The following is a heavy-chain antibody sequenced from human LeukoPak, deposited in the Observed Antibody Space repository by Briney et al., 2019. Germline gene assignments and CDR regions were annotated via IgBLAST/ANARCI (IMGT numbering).Heavy chain of an antibody. CDR1: GGSISSYY. Sequence: SETLSLTCTVSGGSISSYYWTWIRQPPGKGLEWIGRIYASGTTNYNPSLKSRVTMSVDTSKNQFSLKLSSVTAADTAVYYCTRSRGTWFDPWGQGTLVTVSS. CDR3: TRSRGTWFDP. V-gene: IGHV4-4*07. J-gene: IGHJ5*02. CDR2: IYASGTT.